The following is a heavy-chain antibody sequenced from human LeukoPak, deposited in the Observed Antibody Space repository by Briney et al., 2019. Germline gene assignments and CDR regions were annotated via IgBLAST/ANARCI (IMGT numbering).Heavy chain of an antibody. CDR1: GGTFSSYA. V-gene: IGHV1-69*05. D-gene: IGHD1-26*01. J-gene: IGHJ4*02. CDR2: IIPIFGTA. Sequence: ASVKVSFKASGGTFSSYAISWVRQAPGQGLEWMGGIIPIFGTANYAQRFQGRVTITTDESTSTAYMELSSLRSEDTAVYYCASPRVGATHFDYWGQGTLVTVSS. CDR3: ASPRVGATHFDY.